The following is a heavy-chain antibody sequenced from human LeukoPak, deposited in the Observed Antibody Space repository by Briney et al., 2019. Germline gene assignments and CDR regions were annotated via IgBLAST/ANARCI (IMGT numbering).Heavy chain of an antibody. D-gene: IGHD2-2*02. V-gene: IGHV3-48*03. CDR3: ASIVVVPAAIS. Sequence: GGSLRLSCAASGFTFSSYEMNWVRQAPGKGLEWVSYTSSSGSTIYYADSVKGRFTISRDNAKNSLYLQMNSLRAEDTAVYYCASIVVVPAAISWGQGTLVTVSS. J-gene: IGHJ5*02. CDR1: GFTFSSYE. CDR2: TSSSGSTI.